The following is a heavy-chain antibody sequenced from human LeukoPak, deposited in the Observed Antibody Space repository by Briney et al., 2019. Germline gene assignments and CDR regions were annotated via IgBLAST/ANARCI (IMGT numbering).Heavy chain of an antibody. CDR2: FDPEDGET. D-gene: IGHD6-13*01. Sequence: ASVKVSCKVFGYTLTELSMHWVRQPPGKGLEWMGGFDPEDGETIYAQKFQGRVTMTEDTSTDTAYMELSSLRSEDTAVYYCARGGYSNRNWFDPWGQGTLVTVSS. V-gene: IGHV1-24*01. CDR1: GYTLTELS. CDR3: ARGGYSNRNWFDP. J-gene: IGHJ5*02.